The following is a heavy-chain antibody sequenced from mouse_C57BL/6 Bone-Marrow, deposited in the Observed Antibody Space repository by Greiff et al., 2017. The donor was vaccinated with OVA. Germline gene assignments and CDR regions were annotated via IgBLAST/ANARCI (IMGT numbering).Heavy chain of an antibody. J-gene: IGHJ4*01. V-gene: IGHV5-6*02. CDR2: ISSGGSYT. CDR1: GFTFSSYG. Sequence: EVMLVESGGDLAKPGGSLKLSCAASGFTFSSYGMSWVRQTPDKRLEWVATISSGGSYTYYPDSVKGRFTISRDNAKNTLYLQKSRLKSEDTAMYYCDRRDTTVVGGDMDYWGQGTSVTVSS. CDR3: DRRDTTVVGGDMDY. D-gene: IGHD1-1*01.